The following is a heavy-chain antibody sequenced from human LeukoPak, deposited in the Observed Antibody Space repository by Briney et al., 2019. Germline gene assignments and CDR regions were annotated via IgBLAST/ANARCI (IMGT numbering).Heavy chain of an antibody. CDR3: ARGYCTGGNCYSFGY. CDR1: GGSISSNSYY. Sequence: SETLSLTCAVSGGSISSNSYYWGWIRQPPGKGLEWIGSTYYSGSTYYNPSLKSRVTISVDTSKNQFSLKLSSVTAADTAVYYCARGYCTGGNCYSFGYWGQGTLVIVSS. D-gene: IGHD2-15*01. CDR2: TYYSGST. V-gene: IGHV4-39*01. J-gene: IGHJ4*02.